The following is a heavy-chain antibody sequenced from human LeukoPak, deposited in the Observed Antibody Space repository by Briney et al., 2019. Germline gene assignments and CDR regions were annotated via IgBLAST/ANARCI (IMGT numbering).Heavy chain of an antibody. CDR1: GFTVSSNY. Sequence: GGSLRLSCAASGFTVSSNYMSWVRQAPGKGLEWVSVIYSGGSTYYADSVKGRFTISRDNSKNTLYLQMNSLRAEDTAVCYCAREQESGSLDYWGQGTLVTVSS. CDR3: AREQESGSLDY. J-gene: IGHJ4*02. CDR2: IYSGGST. V-gene: IGHV3-53*01. D-gene: IGHD3-10*01.